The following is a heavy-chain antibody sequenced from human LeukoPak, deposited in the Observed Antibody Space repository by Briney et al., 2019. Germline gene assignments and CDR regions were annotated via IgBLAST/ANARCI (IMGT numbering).Heavy chain of an antibody. J-gene: IGHJ4*02. Sequence: ASVKVSCKASGYTFTSYGISWVRQAPEQGLEWMGWVSAYNGNTNYAQKLQGRVTMTTDTSTSTAYMELRSLRSDDTAVYYCARGLYYDYVWGSYRLFPYYFDYWGQGTLVTVSS. CDR3: ARGLYYDYVWGSYRLFPYYFDY. CDR2: VSAYNGNT. CDR1: GYTFTSYG. V-gene: IGHV1-18*01. D-gene: IGHD3-16*02.